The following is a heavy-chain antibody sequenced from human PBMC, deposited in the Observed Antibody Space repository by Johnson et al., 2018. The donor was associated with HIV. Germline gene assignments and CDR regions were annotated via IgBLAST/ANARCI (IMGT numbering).Heavy chain of an antibody. CDR1: GFTFDDYA. Sequence: VQLVESGGGLVQPGRSLRLSCAASGFTFDDYAMHWVRQAPGKGLEWVAVISYDGSKTYYVDSVKARFTISRDDARNTLYLQMNSLRAEDTALYYCASPQSGVEPDYYDSSGYFRNDALDFWGQGTMVTVSS. CDR3: ASPQSGVEPDYYDSSGYFRNDALDF. J-gene: IGHJ3*01. D-gene: IGHD3-22*01. V-gene: IGHV3-30*03. CDR2: ISYDGSKT.